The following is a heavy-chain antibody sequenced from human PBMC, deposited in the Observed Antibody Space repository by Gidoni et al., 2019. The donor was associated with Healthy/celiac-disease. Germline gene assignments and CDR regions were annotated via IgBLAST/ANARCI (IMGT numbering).Heavy chain of an antibody. J-gene: IGHJ3*02. D-gene: IGHD2-2*01. CDR3: ARRYCSSTSCNAPDAFDI. CDR2: IYPGDSDT. CDR1: GYSFTSYW. V-gene: IGHV5-51*03. Sequence: EVQLVQSGAEVKKPGESLKISCKGSGYSFTSYWIGWVRQMPGKGLEWMGIIYPGDSDTRYSPSFQGQVTISADKSISTAYLQWSSLKASDTAMYYCARRYCSSTSCNAPDAFDIWGQGTMVTVSS.